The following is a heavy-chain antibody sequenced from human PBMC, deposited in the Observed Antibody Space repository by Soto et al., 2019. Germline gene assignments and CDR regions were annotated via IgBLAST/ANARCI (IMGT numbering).Heavy chain of an antibody. CDR3: ARESSSSCHDY. Sequence: QVQLVQSGAEVKKPGASVKVSCKASGYTFTSYGISWVRQAPGQGLEWMGGVSAYNGNPNDAQKLQGRVTMTTDTSPSTASMELRSLSSDDTAVYYCARESSSSCHDYWGQGTLVTVSS. D-gene: IGHD6-13*01. V-gene: IGHV1-18*01. CDR2: VSAYNGNP. J-gene: IGHJ4*02. CDR1: GYTFTSYG.